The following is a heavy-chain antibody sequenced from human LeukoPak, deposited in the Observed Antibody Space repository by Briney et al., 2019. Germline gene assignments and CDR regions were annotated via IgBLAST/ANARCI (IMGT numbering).Heavy chain of an antibody. J-gene: IGHJ4*02. CDR2: IIPILGIA. V-gene: IGHV1-69*04. Sequence: ASVKVSCKASGGTFSSYAISWVRQAPGQGLGWMGRIIPILGIANYAQKFQGRVTITADKSTSTAYMELSSLRSEDTAVYYCARAWDSGYDLFDYWGQGTLVTVSS. CDR3: ARAWDSGYDLFDY. D-gene: IGHD5-12*01. CDR1: GGTFSSYA.